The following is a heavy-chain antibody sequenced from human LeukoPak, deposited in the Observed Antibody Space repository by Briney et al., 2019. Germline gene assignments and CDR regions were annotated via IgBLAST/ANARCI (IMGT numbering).Heavy chain of an antibody. V-gene: IGHV3-53*01. D-gene: IGHD6-13*01. Sequence: TGGSLRLSCAASGFTVSSNYMSWVRQAPGKGLEWVSVIYSGGSTYYADSVKGRFTISRDNSKNTLYLQMNSLRAEDTAVYYCAKDDPGYSSSSHESWGQGTLVTVSS. CDR2: IYSGGST. CDR3: AKDDPGYSSSSHES. J-gene: IGHJ5*02. CDR1: GFTVSSNY.